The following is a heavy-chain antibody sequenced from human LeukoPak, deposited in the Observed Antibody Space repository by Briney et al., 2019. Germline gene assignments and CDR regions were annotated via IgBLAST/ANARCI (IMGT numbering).Heavy chain of an antibody. CDR3: ARASEVTMVRGVKGSYFQH. CDR1: GGSISSSNW. V-gene: IGHV4-4*02. CDR2: IYHSGST. D-gene: IGHD3-10*01. J-gene: IGHJ1*01. Sequence: SETLSLTCAVSGGSISSSNWWSWVRQPPGKGLEWIGEIYHSGSTNYNPSLKSRVTISVDKSRNQFSLKLGSVTAADTAVYYCARASEVTMVRGVKGSYFQHWGQGTLVTVSS.